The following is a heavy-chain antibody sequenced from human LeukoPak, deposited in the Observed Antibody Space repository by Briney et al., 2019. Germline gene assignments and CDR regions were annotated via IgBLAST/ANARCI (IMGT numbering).Heavy chain of an antibody. D-gene: IGHD1-26*01. Sequence: PSQTLSLTCAISGDSVSSNSAAWNWIRQSPSIGLEWLGRTYYRSKWYNDYAVSVKSRITINPDTSKNQFSLQLNSVTPEDTAVYYCARGPRIVGATRNGAFDIWGQGTMVTVSS. J-gene: IGHJ3*02. CDR2: TYYRSKWYN. V-gene: IGHV6-1*01. CDR3: ARGPRIVGATRNGAFDI. CDR1: GDSVSSNSAA.